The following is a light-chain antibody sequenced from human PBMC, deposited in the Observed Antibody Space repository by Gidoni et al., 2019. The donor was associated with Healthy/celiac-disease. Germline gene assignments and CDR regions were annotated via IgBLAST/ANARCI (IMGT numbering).Light chain of an antibody. CDR3: QQYYSYPCS. V-gene: IGKV1-8*01. J-gene: IGKJ2*04. CDR2: AAA. Sequence: AIRMTQSPSSFSASTGDRVTITCRASQGISSYLAWYQQKPGKAPKLLIYAAATLQSVVPSRFSGSGSGTDFTLTISCLQSEDFATYYCQQYYSYPCSFGQRTKLEIK. CDR1: QGISSY.